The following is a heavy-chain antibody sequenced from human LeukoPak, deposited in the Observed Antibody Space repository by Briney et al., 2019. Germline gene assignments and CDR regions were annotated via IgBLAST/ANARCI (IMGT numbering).Heavy chain of an antibody. CDR1: GFLFSSYY. Sequence: GGSLRLSCAASGFLFSSYYMNWVRQAPGKGLEWVGRIKSKTDGGTTDYAAPVKGRFTISRDDSKNTLYLQMNSLKTEDTAVYYCSRSWYWDDYWGQGTLVTVSS. CDR3: SRSWYWDDY. J-gene: IGHJ4*02. D-gene: IGHD6-13*01. V-gene: IGHV3-15*01. CDR2: IKSKTDGGTT.